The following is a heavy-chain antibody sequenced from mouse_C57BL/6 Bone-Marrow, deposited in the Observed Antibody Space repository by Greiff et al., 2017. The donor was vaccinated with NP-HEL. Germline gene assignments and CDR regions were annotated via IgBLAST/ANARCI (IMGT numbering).Heavy chain of an antibody. V-gene: IGHV1-15*01. CDR1: GYTFTDYE. J-gene: IGHJ4*01. CDR2: IDPETGGT. D-gene: IGHD2-4*01. CDR3: TRSFYEYGGADAMDY. Sequence: QVQLQQSGAELVRPGASVTLSCKASGYTFTDYEMHWVKQTPVHGLEWIGAIDPETGGTAYNQKFKGKAILTADKSSSTAYMELRSLTSEDSAVYYCTRSFYEYGGADAMDYWGQGTSVTVSS.